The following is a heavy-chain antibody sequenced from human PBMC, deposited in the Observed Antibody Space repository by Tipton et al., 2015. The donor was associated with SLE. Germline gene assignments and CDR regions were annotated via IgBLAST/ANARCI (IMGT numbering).Heavy chain of an antibody. CDR3: ARESNLRGYTYGHFDY. Sequence: SLRLSCTASGFTFGDYAMSWVRQAPGKGLEWLALKSYDGSNSYYADSVKARFTISRDNSKNTLYLLMNSLGAEDTAVYYCARESNLRGYTYGHFDYWGQGTLVTVSS. CDR1: GFTFGDYA. J-gene: IGHJ4*02. CDR2: KSYDGSNS. D-gene: IGHD5-18*01. V-gene: IGHV3-30-3*01.